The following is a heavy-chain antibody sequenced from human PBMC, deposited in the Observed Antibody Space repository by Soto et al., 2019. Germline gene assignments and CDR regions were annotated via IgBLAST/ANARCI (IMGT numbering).Heavy chain of an antibody. CDR2: IYPGDSDT. V-gene: IGHV5-51*01. D-gene: IGHD2-8*01. CDR1: GYSFTSYW. Sequence: GESLKISCKGSGYSFTSYWIGWVRQMPGKGLEWMGIIYPGDSDTRYSPSFQGQVTISADKSISTAYLQWSSLKASDTAMYYCARLDCTNGVCPHLFDYWGQGTLVTVSS. CDR3: ARLDCTNGVCPHLFDY. J-gene: IGHJ4*02.